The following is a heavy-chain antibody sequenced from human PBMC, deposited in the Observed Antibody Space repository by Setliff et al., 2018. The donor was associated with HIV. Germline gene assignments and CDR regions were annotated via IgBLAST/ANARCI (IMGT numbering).Heavy chain of an antibody. CDR2: IYTSGST. CDR1: GGSISSGSYY. CDR3: ARGRHYSSSAPFAIDF. J-gene: IGHJ4*02. D-gene: IGHD6-6*01. Sequence: SETLSLTCTVSGGSISSGSYYWSWIRQPAGKGLEWIGHIYTSGSTNYNPSLRSRVTISVDTSKNQFSLKLSSVTAADTAVYYCARGRHYSSSAPFAIDFWGQGMLVTVSS. V-gene: IGHV4-61*09.